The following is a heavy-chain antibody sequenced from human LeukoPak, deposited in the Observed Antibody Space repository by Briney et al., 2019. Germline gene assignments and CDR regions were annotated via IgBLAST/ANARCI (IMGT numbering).Heavy chain of an antibody. V-gene: IGHV3-23*01. CDR2: ISNNGGYT. CDR3: AKTRPLDSSSWSHGDY. J-gene: IGHJ4*02. D-gene: IGHD6-13*01. Sequence: GGSLRLSCAASGFTFSSYAMSWVRQAPGKGLEWVSAISNNGGYTYYADSVQGRFTISRDNSKSTLCLQMNSLRAEDTAVYYCAKTRPLDSSSWSHGDYWGQGTLVTVSS. CDR1: GFTFSSYA.